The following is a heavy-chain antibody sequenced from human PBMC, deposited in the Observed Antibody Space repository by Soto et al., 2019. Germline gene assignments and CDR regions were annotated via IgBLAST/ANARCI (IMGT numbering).Heavy chain of an antibody. CDR2: IYYSGST. Sequence: SDTLYLTCTVSGGSISSYYWSWIREPPGKGLEWIGYIYYSGSTNYNPSLKSRVTISVDTSKNQFSLKLSSVTAADTAVYYCARGPYYDILTGYYYYFDYWGQGTLVTVSS. CDR3: ARGPYYDILTGYYYYFDY. J-gene: IGHJ4*02. CDR1: GGSISSYY. D-gene: IGHD3-9*01. V-gene: IGHV4-59*07.